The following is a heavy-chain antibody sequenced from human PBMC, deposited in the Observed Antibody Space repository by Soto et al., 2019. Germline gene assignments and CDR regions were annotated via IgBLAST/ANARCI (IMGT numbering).Heavy chain of an antibody. CDR1: GYTFTSYG. CDR2: ISAYNGNT. CDR3: AREPVMGEYCSSTSCKSFDY. J-gene: IGHJ4*02. D-gene: IGHD2-2*01. V-gene: IGHV1-18*01. Sequence: QVPLVQSGAEVKKPGASVKVSCKASGYTFTSYGISWVRQAPGQGLEGMGWISAYNGNTNYAQTLQGRVTMTTDTSTSTAYMELRSLRSDDTAVYYCAREPVMGEYCSSTSCKSFDYWGQGTLVTVSS.